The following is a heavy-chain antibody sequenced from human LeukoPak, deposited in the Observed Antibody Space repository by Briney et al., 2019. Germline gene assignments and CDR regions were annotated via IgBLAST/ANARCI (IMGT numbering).Heavy chain of an antibody. V-gene: IGHV1-2*02. CDR2: INPNSGGT. Sequence: ASVKVSFKASGYTFTGYYMHWVRQAPGQGLEWMGWINPNSGGTNYAQKFQGRVTMTRDTSISTAYMELSRLRSDDTAVYYCARVMYYDSSGYRRGWGQGTLVTVSS. CDR1: GYTFTGYY. CDR3: ARVMYYDSSGYRRG. D-gene: IGHD3-22*01. J-gene: IGHJ4*02.